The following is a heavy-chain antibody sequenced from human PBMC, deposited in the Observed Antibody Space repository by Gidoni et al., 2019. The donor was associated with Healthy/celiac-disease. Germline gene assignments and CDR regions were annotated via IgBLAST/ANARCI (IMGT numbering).Heavy chain of an antibody. Sequence: QVQLVESGGGVVQPGRSLRLPCAASGFPFSSYGMHWVRQAPGKGLEWVAVIWYDGSNKYYADSVKGRFTISRDNSKNTLYLQMNSLRAEDTAVYYCARDVANGLGAFDIWGQGTMVTVSS. CDR3: ARDVANGLGAFDI. CDR1: GFPFSSYG. D-gene: IGHD1-1*01. CDR2: IWYDGSNK. V-gene: IGHV3-33*01. J-gene: IGHJ3*02.